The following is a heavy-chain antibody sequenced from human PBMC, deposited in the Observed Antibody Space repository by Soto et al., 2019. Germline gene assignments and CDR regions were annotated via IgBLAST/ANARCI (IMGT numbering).Heavy chain of an antibody. CDR3: ARDCLSQLTIFGLAYYYYGMDV. V-gene: IGHV1-3*01. D-gene: IGHD3-3*01. J-gene: IGHJ6*02. CDR1: GYTFTSYA. CDR2: INAGNGNT. Sequence: ASVKVSCKASGYTFTSYAMHWVRQAPGQRLEWMGWINAGNGNTKYSQKFQGRVTITRDTSASTAYMELSSLRSEDTAVYYCARDCLSQLTIFGLAYYYYGMDVWGQGTTVTVSS.